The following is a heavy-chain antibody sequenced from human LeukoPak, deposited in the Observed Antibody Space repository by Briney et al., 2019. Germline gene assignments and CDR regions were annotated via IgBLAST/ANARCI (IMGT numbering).Heavy chain of an antibody. CDR3: ASTRGMDVYYYGSGSYSTDAFDI. D-gene: IGHD3-10*01. Sequence: PGGSLRLSCAASGFTFSSSSMNWVRQAPEKGLEWVSSISSSSSYIYYADSVKGRFTISRDNAKNSLYLQMNSLRAEDTAVYYCASTRGMDVYYYGSGSYSTDAFDIWGQGTMVTVSS. CDR1: GFTFSSSS. J-gene: IGHJ3*02. CDR2: ISSSSSYI. V-gene: IGHV3-21*01.